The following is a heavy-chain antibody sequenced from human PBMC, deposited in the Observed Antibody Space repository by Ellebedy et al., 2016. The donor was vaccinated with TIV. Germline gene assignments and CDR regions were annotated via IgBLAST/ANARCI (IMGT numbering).Heavy chain of an antibody. D-gene: IGHD2-2*01. CDR1: GGSISSGGYY. CDR3: ARLPAANAPFDY. J-gene: IGHJ4*02. CDR2: IYYSGST. Sequence: SETLSLXXTVSGGSISSGGYYWSWIRQHPGKGLEWIGYIYYSGSTYYNPSLKSRVTISVDTSKNQFSLKLSSVTAADTAVDYCARLPAANAPFDYWGQGTLVTVSS. V-gene: IGHV4-31*03.